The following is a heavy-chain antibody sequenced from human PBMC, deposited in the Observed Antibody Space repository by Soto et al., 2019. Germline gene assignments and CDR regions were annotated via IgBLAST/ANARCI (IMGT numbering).Heavy chain of an antibody. J-gene: IGHJ6*02. D-gene: IGHD3-3*01. CDR2: IYHSGST. CDR3: ARGLTIFGVVPPPPYGDYYYGMDV. CDR1: GGSISSGGYS. V-gene: IGHV4-30-2*01. Sequence: TSETLSLTCAVSGGSISSGGYSWSWIRQPPGKGLEWIGYIYHSGSTYYNPSLKSRVTISVDRSKNQFSLKLSSVTAADTAVYYCARGLTIFGVVPPPPYGDYYYGMDVWGQGTTVTVSS.